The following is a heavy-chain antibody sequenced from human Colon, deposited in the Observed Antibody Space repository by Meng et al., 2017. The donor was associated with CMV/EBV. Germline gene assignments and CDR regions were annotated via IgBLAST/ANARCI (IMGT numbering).Heavy chain of an antibody. D-gene: IGHD2-8*02. Sequence: ESLKISCAVYSGSFNDYYWTWIRQPPGKGLEWIGEINHSGDAKYNPSLKSRVAISTDTSKNQFSLTLNSVTAADAAVYYCARGSYCSGSTCHSANFDFWGQGTLVTVSS. V-gene: IGHV4-34*01. CDR2: INHSGDA. J-gene: IGHJ4*02. CDR3: ARGSYCSGSTCHSANFDF. CDR1: SGSFNDYY.